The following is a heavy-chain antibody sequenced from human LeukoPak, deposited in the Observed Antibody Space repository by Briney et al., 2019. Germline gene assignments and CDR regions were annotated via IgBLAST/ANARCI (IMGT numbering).Heavy chain of an antibody. V-gene: IGHV4-34*01. Sequence: SETLSLTCAVCGGSFSGHYWSWIRQPPGKGLEWIGEINHSGSTNYNPSLKSRVTISVDTSKNQFSLKLSSVTAADTAVYYCARGAPRSVPAQGEFDYWGQGTLVTVSS. J-gene: IGHJ4*02. CDR3: ARGAPRSVPAQGEFDY. D-gene: IGHD2-2*01. CDR2: INHSGST. CDR1: GGSFSGHY.